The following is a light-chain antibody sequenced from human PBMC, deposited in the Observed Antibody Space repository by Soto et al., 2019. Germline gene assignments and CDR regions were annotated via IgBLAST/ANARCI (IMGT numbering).Light chain of an antibody. V-gene: IGKV3-15*01. J-gene: IGKJ3*01. CDR2: DAS. Sequence: EIVVTQSPATLSVSPGERATLSCRASQSVYSNLAWYQQKPGQAPRLLLYDASTRATGVPARFSGSGSGTEVTLAISGLQSEDFAVYYCQSGGTFGPGTKVDIK. CDR1: QSVYSN. CDR3: QSGGT.